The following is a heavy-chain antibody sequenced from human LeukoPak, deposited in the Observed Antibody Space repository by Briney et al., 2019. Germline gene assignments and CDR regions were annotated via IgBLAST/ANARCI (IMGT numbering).Heavy chain of an antibody. V-gene: IGHV1-69*06. J-gene: IGHJ5*02. D-gene: IGHD2-2*01. CDR1: GGTFSSYA. CDR2: IIPVFGTA. Sequence: SVKVSCKASGGTFSSYAISWVRQAPGQGLEWMGGIIPVFGTANYAQKFQGRVTITADKSTSTAYMELSSLRSEDTAVYYCAREGGTNCSSTSCYALNWFDPWGQGTLVTVSS. CDR3: AREGGTNCSSTSCYALNWFDP.